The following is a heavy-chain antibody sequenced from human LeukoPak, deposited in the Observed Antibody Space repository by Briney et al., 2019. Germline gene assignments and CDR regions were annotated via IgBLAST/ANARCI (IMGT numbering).Heavy chain of an antibody. J-gene: IGHJ6*04. CDR2: INEDGSVQ. Sequence: PGGSLRLSCAASGFPFSGYYISWVRQAPGKGLEWVANINEDGSVQDYVDAVKGRFTISRDNAKNTLYLQMNSLRVDDTAVYYCVGQLLRAVWGKGTTVTVSS. CDR3: VGQLLRAV. CDR1: GFPFSGYY. V-gene: IGHV3-7*01. D-gene: IGHD2-15*01.